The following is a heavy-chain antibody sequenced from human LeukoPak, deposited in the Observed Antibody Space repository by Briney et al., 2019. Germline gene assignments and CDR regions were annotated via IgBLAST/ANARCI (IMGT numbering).Heavy chain of an antibody. V-gene: IGHV3-21*01. Sequence: PGGSLRLSCAASGFKFSSYSMKWVRQAPGKGLEWVSCISSSSSYIYYADSLKGRFAISRDNAKNSLYLQMNSLRAEDTAVYYCARGTMFPYYFDYWGQGTLVTVSS. D-gene: IGHD3-10*02. CDR1: GFKFSSYS. J-gene: IGHJ4*02. CDR3: ARGTMFPYYFDY. CDR2: ISSSSSYI.